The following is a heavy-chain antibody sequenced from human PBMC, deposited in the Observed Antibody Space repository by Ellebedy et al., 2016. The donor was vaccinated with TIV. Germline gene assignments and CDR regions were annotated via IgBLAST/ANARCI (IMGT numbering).Heavy chain of an antibody. CDR2: ISPSGDIT. CDR3: TKRGVAWAAFDI. V-gene: IGHV3-23*01. Sequence: GESLKISCAASGVTFSSYAMSWVRQAPGKGLEWVSAISPSGDITYFADSVKGRFTISRDNSQDTVHLQMHSLRAEDTAVYYCTKRGVAWAAFDIWGPGTLVTVSS. J-gene: IGHJ3*02. CDR1: GVTFSSYA. D-gene: IGHD7-27*01.